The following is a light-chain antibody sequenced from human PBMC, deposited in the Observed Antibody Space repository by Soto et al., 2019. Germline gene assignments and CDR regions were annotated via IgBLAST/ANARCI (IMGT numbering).Light chain of an antibody. J-gene: IGKJ1*01. Sequence: VLTQSAGTLYLSTGDKATVSCRANQSSSATFLAWYQQKPGQSPKLLIYGGSYRATGIPDRFSGSGSAADFSLTIDRLEPEDFAIYYCQHFVSSSRTFGQGTKVDI. CDR2: GGS. CDR3: QHFVSSSRT. CDR1: QSSSATF. V-gene: IGKV3-20*01.